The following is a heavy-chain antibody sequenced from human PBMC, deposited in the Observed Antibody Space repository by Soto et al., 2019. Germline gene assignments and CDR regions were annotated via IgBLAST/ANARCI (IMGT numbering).Heavy chain of an antibody. J-gene: IGHJ3*01. CDR1: EFTFRSYW. CDR2: ISGDGSTT. D-gene: IGHD1-1*01. V-gene: IGHV3-74*01. CDR3: ARSLPGPYGAFGL. Sequence: EVQLVDSGGGLVQPGGSLRLSCAASEFTFRSYWMHWVRQSPGKGLVWVSRISGDGSTTTYADSVRGRFTISSDNAKKRVYLQMDSLRGEDTGVYYWARSLPGPYGAFGLRGQGTMVNVSS.